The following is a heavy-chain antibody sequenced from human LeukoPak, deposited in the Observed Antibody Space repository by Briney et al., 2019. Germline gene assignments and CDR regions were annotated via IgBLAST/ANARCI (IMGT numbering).Heavy chain of an antibody. J-gene: IGHJ4*02. D-gene: IGHD1-14*01. CDR1: GFTFDDYA. CDR3: TKDSEPSGTTFGY. Sequence: GRSLRLSCAASGFTFDDYAMHWVRQAPGKGLEWVSGISWNSGRIGYADSVKGRFTISRDNAKKSLFLQMNNLRAEDTALYYCTKDSEPSGTTFGYWGQGTLVTVSS. V-gene: IGHV3-9*01. CDR2: ISWNSGRI.